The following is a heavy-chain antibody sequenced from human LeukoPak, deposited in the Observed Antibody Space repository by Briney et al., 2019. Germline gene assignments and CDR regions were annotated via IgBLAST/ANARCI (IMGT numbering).Heavy chain of an antibody. D-gene: IGHD6-13*01. CDR3: AKVLGSIAAADYYYYGMDV. CDR1: GFTFSSYA. Sequence: GGSLRLSCAASGFTFSSYAMHWVHQAQGKGLEWVAVISYDGSNKYYADSVKGRFTISRDNSKNTLYLQMNSLRAEDTAVYYCAKVLGSIAAADYYYYGMDVWGQGTTVTVSS. CDR2: ISYDGSNK. V-gene: IGHV3-30*04. J-gene: IGHJ6*02.